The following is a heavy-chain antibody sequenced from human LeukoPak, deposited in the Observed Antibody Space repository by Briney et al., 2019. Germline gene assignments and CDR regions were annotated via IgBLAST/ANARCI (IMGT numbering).Heavy chain of an antibody. CDR1: GFTFSSYE. J-gene: IGHJ4*02. D-gene: IGHD3-22*01. CDR2: ISSSGSTI. Sequence: GGSLRLSCAASGFTFSSYEMNWVRQAPGKGLEWVSYISSSGSTIYYADSVKGRFTISRDNAKNSLYLQMNSLRAEDTAVYYCARDDPYYYDSSGYCDYWGQGTLVTVSS. V-gene: IGHV3-48*03. CDR3: ARDDPYYYDSSGYCDY.